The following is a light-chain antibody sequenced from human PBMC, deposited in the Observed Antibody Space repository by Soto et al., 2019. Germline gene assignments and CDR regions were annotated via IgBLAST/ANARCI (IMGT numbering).Light chain of an antibody. CDR3: QQYNNWPYT. CDR1: QSVSSN. V-gene: IGKV3-15*01. J-gene: IGKJ2*01. CDR2: GAS. Sequence: IVMKQSPATLSVSPGERATLSCRASQSVSSNLAWYQQKPGQAPRLLIYGASTRATGIPARFSGSGSGTEFTLTISSLQSEDFAVYYCQQYNNWPYTFGQGTKLEIK.